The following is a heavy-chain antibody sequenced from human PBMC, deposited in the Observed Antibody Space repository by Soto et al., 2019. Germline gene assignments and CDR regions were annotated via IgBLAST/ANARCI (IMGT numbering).Heavy chain of an antibody. CDR2: IYYSGST. CDR3: ARERIEYDSSGYYAFFIDY. V-gene: IGHV4-61*01. Sequence: SETLSLTCTVSGGSVSSGSYYWSWIRQPPGKGLEWIGYIYYSGSTYYNPSLKSRVTISVDTSKNQFTLKLNSVTAADTAVYSCARERIEYDSSGYYAFFIDYWGQGTLVTVSS. CDR1: GGSVSSGSYY. D-gene: IGHD3-22*01. J-gene: IGHJ4*02.